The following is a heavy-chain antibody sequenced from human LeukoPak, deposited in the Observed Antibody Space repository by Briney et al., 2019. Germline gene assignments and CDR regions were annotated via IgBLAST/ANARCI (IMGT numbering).Heavy chain of an antibody. V-gene: IGHV3-7*01. CDR3: ATYSSLNRREFQF. CDR1: GFTFSNYW. D-gene: IGHD3-22*01. J-gene: IGHJ1*01. Sequence: GGSLRLSCEGSGFTFSNYWMGWVRQAPGKGLQWVANIKTDGSEKYYVDSVKGRFAISRDNAKNSLYLQMNSLRAEDTAVYYCATYSSLNRREFQFWGQGTLLTVSS. CDR2: IKTDGSEK.